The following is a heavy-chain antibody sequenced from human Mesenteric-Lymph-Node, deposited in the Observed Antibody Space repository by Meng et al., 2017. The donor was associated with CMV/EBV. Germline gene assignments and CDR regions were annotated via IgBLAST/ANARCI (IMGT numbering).Heavy chain of an antibody. CDR3: ATKGTDYSSSLGY. CDR1: VYIFTDFA. Sequence: CKASVYIFTDFAMNWVRQAPGQGPECIGCINTDTGDPTYVQDFTGRFVFSLDTSASTAFLEISSLKAEDTAVYYCATKGTDYSSSLGYWGQGTLVTVSS. V-gene: IGHV7-4-1*02. CDR2: INTDTGDP. J-gene: IGHJ4*02. D-gene: IGHD6-13*01.